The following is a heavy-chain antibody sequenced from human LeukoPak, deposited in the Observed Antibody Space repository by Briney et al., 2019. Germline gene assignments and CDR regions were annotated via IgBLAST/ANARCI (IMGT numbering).Heavy chain of an antibody. J-gene: IGHJ6*04. D-gene: IGHD2-15*01. CDR3: ARDIVVVVAATRHYYGMDV. V-gene: IGHV3-48*03. CDR2: ISSSGNTI. CDR1: GFTFSSYE. Sequence: GGSLRLSCAASGFTFSSYEMNWVRQAPGKGLEWVSYISSSGNTIYYADSVKGRFTISRDNAKNSLYLQLNSMRAEDTAVYYCARDIVVVVAATRHYYGMDVWGKGTPVTVSS.